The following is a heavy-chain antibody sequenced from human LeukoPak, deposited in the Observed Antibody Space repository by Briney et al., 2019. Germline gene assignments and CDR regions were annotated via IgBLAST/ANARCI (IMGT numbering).Heavy chain of an antibody. CDR2: ISAYNGNT. Sequence: GASVKVSCKASGYTFTSYGISWVRQAPGQGLEWMGWISAYNGNTNYAQKLQGRVTMTTDTSTSTAYMELRSLRSDDTAVYYCARDRDYGDYDLVPEDYWSQGTLVTVSS. J-gene: IGHJ4*02. V-gene: IGHV1-18*01. D-gene: IGHD4-17*01. CDR3: ARDRDYGDYDLVPEDY. CDR1: GYTFTSYG.